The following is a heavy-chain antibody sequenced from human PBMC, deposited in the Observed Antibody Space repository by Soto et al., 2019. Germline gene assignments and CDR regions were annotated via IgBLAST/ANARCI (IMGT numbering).Heavy chain of an antibody. CDR1: GFTFSDYW. CDR2: IKEDGSQT. D-gene: IGHD6-6*01. CDR3: ATPPRSITWAL. Sequence: GGSLRLSCAASGFTFSDYWMSWFRQAPGKGLEWVANIKEDGSQTSCVDSVKGRFTISRDNAENSLFLQMSGLRAEDTAVYYCATPPRSITWALWGQGTLVTVSS. J-gene: IGHJ4*02. V-gene: IGHV3-7*01.